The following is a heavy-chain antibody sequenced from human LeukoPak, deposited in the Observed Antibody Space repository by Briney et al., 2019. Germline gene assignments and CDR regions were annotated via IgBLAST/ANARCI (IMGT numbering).Heavy chain of an antibody. Sequence: GASVKVSCKASGYTFTSYDINWVRQAPGQGLDWMGRINPNNGGTNYAQKFQGRVTMTRDMSMSTAYMELSRLRSDDTAVYYCAGEDNSSGYRPFDIWGQGTMVTVPS. V-gene: IGHV1-2*06. D-gene: IGHD3-22*01. CDR2: INPNNGGT. CDR1: GYTFTSYD. J-gene: IGHJ3*02. CDR3: AGEDNSSGYRPFDI.